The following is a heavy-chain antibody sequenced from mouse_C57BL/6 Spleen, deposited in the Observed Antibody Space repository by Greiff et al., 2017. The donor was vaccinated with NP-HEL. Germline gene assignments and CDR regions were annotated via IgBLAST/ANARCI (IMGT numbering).Heavy chain of an antibody. Sequence: QVQLKESGPGLVAPSQSLSITCTVSGFSLTSYAISWVRQPPGKGLEWLGVLWTGGGTNYNSALKSRLSISKDNSKSPVFLKMNNLQTDDTARYYCARAYGSTSRAMDYWGQGTSVTVSS. J-gene: IGHJ4*01. CDR1: GFSLTSYA. CDR3: ARAYGSTSRAMDY. V-gene: IGHV2-9-1*01. CDR2: LWTGGGT. D-gene: IGHD1-1*01.